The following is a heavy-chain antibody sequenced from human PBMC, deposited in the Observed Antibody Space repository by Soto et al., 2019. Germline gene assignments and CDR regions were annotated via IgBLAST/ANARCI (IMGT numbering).Heavy chain of an antibody. J-gene: IGHJ6*02. CDR3: ARTDMVRGVIIDSYYYYGMDV. CDR1: GYSFTSYW. Sequence: GESLKISCNGSGYSFTSYWICWVRQMPWKGLEWMGIIYPGDSDTRYSPSFQGQVTISADKSISTAYLQWSSLKASDTAMYYCARTDMVRGVIIDSYYYYGMDVWGQGTTVTVSS. V-gene: IGHV5-51*01. CDR2: IYPGDSDT. D-gene: IGHD3-10*01.